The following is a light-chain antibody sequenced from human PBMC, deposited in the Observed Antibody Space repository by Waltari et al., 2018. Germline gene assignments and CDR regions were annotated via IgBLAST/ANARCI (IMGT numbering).Light chain of an antibody. Sequence: SSELTQPPSVSVSPGQTASITCSGDILARKYASWYQHKPGQSPLLVIYQDIYRPSGIPERFSGSKSGNTATLAISGTQAMDDADYYCQALGSNRWVFGGGTKLTVL. CDR2: QDI. CDR1: ILARKY. V-gene: IGLV3-1*01. J-gene: IGLJ3*02. CDR3: QALGSNRWV.